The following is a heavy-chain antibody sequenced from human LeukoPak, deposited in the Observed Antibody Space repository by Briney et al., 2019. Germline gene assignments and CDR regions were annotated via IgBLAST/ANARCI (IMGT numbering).Heavy chain of an antibody. D-gene: IGHD5-24*01. V-gene: IGHV4-38-2*02. CDR2: IFHTGST. CDR1: GDSISSGNY. CDR3: ARGGDGYNFFDY. Sequence: SETLSLTCTVSGDSISSGNYWGWIRQPPGKGLEWIGSIFHTGSTYYNLSLKSRVTISVDTSKNQFSLRLSSVTAADTAVYYCARGGDGYNFFDYWGQGTLVTVSS. J-gene: IGHJ4*02.